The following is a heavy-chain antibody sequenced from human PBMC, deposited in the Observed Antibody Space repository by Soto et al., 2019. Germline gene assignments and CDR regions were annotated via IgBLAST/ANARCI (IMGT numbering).Heavy chain of an antibody. Sequence: QMQLVQSGPEVKKPGTSVKVSCKASGFTFTSSAVQWVRQARGQRLEWIGWIVVGSGNTNYAQKFQERVTITRDMSTSTAYMELSSLRSEDTAVYYCAKDEIAAGLGWAFDIWGQGTMVTVSS. V-gene: IGHV1-58*01. J-gene: IGHJ3*02. CDR1: GFTFTSSA. D-gene: IGHD6-13*01. CDR3: AKDEIAAGLGWAFDI. CDR2: IVVGSGNT.